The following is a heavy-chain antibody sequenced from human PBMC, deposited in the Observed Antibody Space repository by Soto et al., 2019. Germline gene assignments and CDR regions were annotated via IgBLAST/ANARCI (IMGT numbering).Heavy chain of an antibody. D-gene: IGHD3-10*01. V-gene: IGHV4-28*01. CDR2: IYYTGST. CDR3: ARNSGLKTGRLDY. J-gene: IGHJ4*02. CDR1: GYSIGSYNW. Sequence: SETLSLTCTVPGYSIGSYNWWGWIRRPPGKGLEWIGYIYYTGSTYYNLSLKSRVTLSVDTAKDQFSMTLGSVTAADTAVYYCARNSGLKTGRLDYWGPGILVTVSS.